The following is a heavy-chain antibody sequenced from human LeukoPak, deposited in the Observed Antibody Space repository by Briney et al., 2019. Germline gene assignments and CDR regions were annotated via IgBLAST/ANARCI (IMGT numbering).Heavy chain of an antibody. V-gene: IGHV1-8*01. Sequence: GASVKVSCKASGYTFTSYDINWVRQATGQGLEWMGWMNPNSGNTGYAQKFQGRVTITRNTSISTAYMELSSLRSEDTAVYYCARGPLTYYYDSSGYYGVYWGQGTLVTVSS. CDR3: ARGPLTYYYDSSGYYGVY. CDR2: MNPNSGNT. D-gene: IGHD3-22*01. CDR1: GYTFTSYD. J-gene: IGHJ4*02.